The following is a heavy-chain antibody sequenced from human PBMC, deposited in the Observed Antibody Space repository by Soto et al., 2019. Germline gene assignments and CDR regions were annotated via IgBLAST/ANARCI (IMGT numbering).Heavy chain of an antibody. J-gene: IGHJ5*02. CDR3: ARDIWVVAAGQNNWFDP. V-gene: IGHV3-33*01. Sequence: QVQLVESGGGVVQPGRSLRLSCAASGFTFSSYGMHWVRQAPGKGLEWVAVIWYDGSNKYYADSVKGRFTISRDNSKNTLYLQMNSLRVEDTAVYYCARDIWVVAAGQNNWFDPWGQGTLVTVSS. CDR1: GFTFSSYG. D-gene: IGHD2-15*01. CDR2: IWYDGSNK.